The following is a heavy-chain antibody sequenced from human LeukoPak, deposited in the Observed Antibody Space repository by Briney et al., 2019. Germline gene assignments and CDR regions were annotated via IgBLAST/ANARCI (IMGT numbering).Heavy chain of an antibody. CDR1: GFTFTISA. J-gene: IGHJ3*01. D-gene: IGHD3-22*01. Sequence: GASVKVSCKASGFTFTISAVQWVRQARGQRLEWIGWIVVGSGNTNYAQKFQERVTITRDMSTSLVYMELSSLRSEDTAVYYCAAEAAYYYDSRDAFDVWGQGTMVTVSS. CDR3: AAEAAYYYDSRDAFDV. V-gene: IGHV1-58*01. CDR2: IVVGSGNT.